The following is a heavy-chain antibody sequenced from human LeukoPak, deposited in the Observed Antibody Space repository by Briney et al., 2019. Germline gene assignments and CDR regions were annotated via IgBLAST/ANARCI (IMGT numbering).Heavy chain of an antibody. CDR3: ARGQSLRGAFDI. CDR2: ISYDGSNK. Sequence: TGGSLRLSCAASGFTFSSYAMHWVRQAPGKGLEWVAVISYDGSNKYYADSVKGRFTISRDNSKNTLYLQMNSLRAEDTAVYYCARGQSLRGAFDIWGQGTMVTVSS. CDR1: GFTFSSYA. D-gene: IGHD3-10*01. V-gene: IGHV3-30-3*01. J-gene: IGHJ3*02.